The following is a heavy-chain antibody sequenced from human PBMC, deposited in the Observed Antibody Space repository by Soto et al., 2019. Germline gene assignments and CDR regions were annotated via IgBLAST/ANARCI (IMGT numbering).Heavy chain of an antibody. Sequence: ASVKVSCKASGYTFTSYYMHWVRQAPGQGLEWMGIINPSGGSTSYAQKFQGRVTMTRDTSTGTVYMELSSLRSEDTAVYYCAREFRRTVTTFWFDPWGQGTLVTVSS. CDR2: INPSGGST. J-gene: IGHJ5*02. CDR1: GYTFTSYY. CDR3: AREFRRTVTTFWFDP. V-gene: IGHV1-46*01. D-gene: IGHD4-17*01.